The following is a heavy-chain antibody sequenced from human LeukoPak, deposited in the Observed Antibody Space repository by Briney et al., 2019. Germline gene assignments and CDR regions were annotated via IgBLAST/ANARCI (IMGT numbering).Heavy chain of an antibody. Sequence: GGSLRLPCAASGFTFSDYYMSWICQAPGKGLEWVSYISSSGSTIYYADSAKGRFTISRDNAKNSLYLQMNSLRAEDTAVYYCASSTTAPYRYSSGWYKDYWGQGTLVTVSS. CDR3: ASSTTAPYRYSSGWYKDY. CDR1: GFTFSDYY. D-gene: IGHD6-19*01. V-gene: IGHV3-11*01. CDR2: ISSSGSTI. J-gene: IGHJ4*02.